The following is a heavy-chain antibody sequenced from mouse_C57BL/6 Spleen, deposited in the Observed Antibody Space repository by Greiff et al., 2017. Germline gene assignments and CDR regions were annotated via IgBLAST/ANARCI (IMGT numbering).Heavy chain of an antibody. CDR3: TTLDVNFFFDY. Sequence: VQLQQSGAELVRPGASVKLSCTASGFNIKDDYMHWVKQRPEQGLEWIGWIDPENGDTEYASKFQGKATITADTSSNTAYLQLSSLTSEDTAVYYCTTLDVNFFFDYWGQGTTLTVSS. V-gene: IGHV14-4*01. CDR1: GFNIKDDY. CDR2: IDPENGDT. J-gene: IGHJ2*01. D-gene: IGHD2-1*01.